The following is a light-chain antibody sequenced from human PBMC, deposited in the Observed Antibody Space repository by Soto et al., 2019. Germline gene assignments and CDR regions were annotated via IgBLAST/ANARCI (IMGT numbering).Light chain of an antibody. V-gene: IGKV1-6*01. CDR2: AAS. CDR1: FGIRND. Sequence: IPMTQSPSSLYASVVDRVTITCLASFGIRNDLGWYQQKPGKAPRLLIYAASNLQVGVPSRFSGSGSRTEFTLTIADLQPDDFGTYYCQQSLTMPITFGHGTRLEIK. J-gene: IGKJ5*01. CDR3: QQSLTMPIT.